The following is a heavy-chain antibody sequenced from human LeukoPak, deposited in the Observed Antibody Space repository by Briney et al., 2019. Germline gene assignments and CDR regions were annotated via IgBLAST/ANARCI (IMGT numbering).Heavy chain of an antibody. CDR1: GFTVSSNC. V-gene: IGHV3-53*01. CDR2: LCSGGNT. Sequence: PGGSLRLSCAASGFTVSSNCMTWVRQAPGMGLEWVSVLCSGGNTYYADSVKGRFTISTDNSKNTLYLQMNSLRAEDTAVYYCAKDRGTSAYNWFDPWGQGTLVTVSS. D-gene: IGHD1-1*01. J-gene: IGHJ5*02. CDR3: AKDRGTSAYNWFDP.